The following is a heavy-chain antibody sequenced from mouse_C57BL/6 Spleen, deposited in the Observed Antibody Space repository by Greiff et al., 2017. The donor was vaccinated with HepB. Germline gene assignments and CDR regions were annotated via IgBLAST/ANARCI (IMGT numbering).Heavy chain of an antibody. Sequence: EVQLQQSGAELVRPGASVKLSCTASGFNIKDDYMHWVKQRPEQGLEWIGWIDPENGDTEYASKFQGKATITADTSSNTAYLQLSSLTSEDTAVYYCTTEGSYAMDYWGQGTSVTVSS. CDR2: IDPENGDT. CDR3: TTEGSYAMDY. J-gene: IGHJ4*01. CDR1: GFNIKDDY. V-gene: IGHV14-4*01.